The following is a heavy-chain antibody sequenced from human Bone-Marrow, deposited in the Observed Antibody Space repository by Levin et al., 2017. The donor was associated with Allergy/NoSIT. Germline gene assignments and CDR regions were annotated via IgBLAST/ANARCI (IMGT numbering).Heavy chain of an antibody. CDR3: ARDSTDYNILSGFYNVPYYGMDV. Sequence: LSLTCVASGFTFSSYEMNWVRQTPGKGLEWVSYIHSRGSTIYYADSVKGRFTISRDNAKNSLYLQMNSLRAEDTAVYFCARDSTDYNILSGFYNVPYYGMDVWGQGTTVTVSS. J-gene: IGHJ6*02. CDR1: GFTFSSYE. V-gene: IGHV3-48*03. CDR2: IHSRGSTI. D-gene: IGHD3-9*01.